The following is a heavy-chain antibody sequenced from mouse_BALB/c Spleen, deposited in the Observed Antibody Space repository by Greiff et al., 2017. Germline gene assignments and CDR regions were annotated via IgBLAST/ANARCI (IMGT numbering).Heavy chain of an antibody. D-gene: IGHD2-3*01. CDR2: IWAGGST. J-gene: IGHJ2*01. V-gene: IGHV2-9*02. CDR1: GFSLTSYG. Sequence: VKLQESGPGLVQPSQSLSITCTVSGFSLTSYGVHWVRQPPGKGLEWLGVIWAGGSTNYNSALMSRLSISKDNSKSQVFLKMNSLQTDDTAMYYCARDDGYCFDYWGQGTTLTVSS. CDR3: ARDDGYCFDY.